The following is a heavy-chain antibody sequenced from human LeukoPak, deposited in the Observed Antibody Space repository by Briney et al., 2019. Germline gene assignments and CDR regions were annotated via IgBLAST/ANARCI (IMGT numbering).Heavy chain of an antibody. J-gene: IGHJ6*02. CDR2: KNPNSGNT. D-gene: IGHD3-3*01. V-gene: IGHV1-8*01. CDR1: GYTFTSYD. CDR3: ARASYYDFWSGYFNHNYYYYGMDV. Sequence: ASVTFACKASGYTFTSYDINWVRQATGQGLVWMESKNPNSGNTGYAQKFQGRVTMTRNTSISTAYMELSSLRSEDTAVYYCARASYYDFWSGYFNHNYYYYGMDVWGQGTTVTVSS.